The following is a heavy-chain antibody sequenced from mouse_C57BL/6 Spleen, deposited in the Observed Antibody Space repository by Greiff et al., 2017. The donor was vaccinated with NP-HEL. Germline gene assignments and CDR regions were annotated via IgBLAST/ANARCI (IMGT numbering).Heavy chain of an antibody. CDR2: IDPNSGGA. CDR1: GYTFTSYW. Sequence: QVQLKQPGAELVKPGASVKLSCKASGYTFTSYWMHWVKQRPERGLEWIGMIDPNSGGAKYNEKFKSKATLTVDKHSSTAYMQLSSLTSEDSAVYYCARSYYGSSYWYFDVWGTGTTVTVSS. D-gene: IGHD1-1*01. V-gene: IGHV1-72*01. CDR3: ARSYYGSSYWYFDV. J-gene: IGHJ1*03.